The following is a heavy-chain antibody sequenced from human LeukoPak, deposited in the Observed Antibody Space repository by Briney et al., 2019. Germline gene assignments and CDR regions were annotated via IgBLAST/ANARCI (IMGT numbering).Heavy chain of an antibody. CDR3: ARDTWELRGGRKFDY. D-gene: IGHD1-26*01. J-gene: IGHJ4*02. CDR2: INPSGGST. CDR1: GYTFTSYY. Sequence: GASVKVSCKASGYTFTSYYMHWVRQAPGQGLEWMGIINPSGGSTSYAQKFQGRVTMTRDMSTSTVYMELSSLRSEDTAVYYCARDTWELRGGRKFDYWGQGTLVTVSS. V-gene: IGHV1-46*01.